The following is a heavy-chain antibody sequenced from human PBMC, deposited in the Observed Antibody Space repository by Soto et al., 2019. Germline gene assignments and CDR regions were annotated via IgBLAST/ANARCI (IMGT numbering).Heavy chain of an antibody. J-gene: IGHJ4*02. Sequence: PGGSLRLSCAASGFTFSSYAMSWVRQAPGKGLEWVSAISGSGGSTYYADSVKGRFTISRDNSKNTLYLQMNSLRAEDTAVYYCAKESGSAMIVVVIPTSTLDYWGQGTLVTVSS. D-gene: IGHD3-22*01. CDR3: AKESGSAMIVVVIPTSTLDY. CDR1: GFTFSSYA. CDR2: ISGSGGST. V-gene: IGHV3-23*01.